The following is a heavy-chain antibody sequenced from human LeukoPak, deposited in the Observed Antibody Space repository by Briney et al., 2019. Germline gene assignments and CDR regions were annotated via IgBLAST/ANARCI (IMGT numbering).Heavy chain of an antibody. CDR3: TSGDSSAPSP. V-gene: IGHV3-15*01. D-gene: IGHD3-22*01. J-gene: IGHJ5*02. CDR1: GFTFSNAW. CDR2: IKSKTDGGTT. Sequence: GGSLRLSCAASGFTFSNAWMSCVRQAPGKGLEWVGRIKSKTDGGTTDYATPVKGRFTISRDDSKNTLYLQMNSLKTEDTAVYYCTSGDSSAPSPWGQGTLVTVSS.